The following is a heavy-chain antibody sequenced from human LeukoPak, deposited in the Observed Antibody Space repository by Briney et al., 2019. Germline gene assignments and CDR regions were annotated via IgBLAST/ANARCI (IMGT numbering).Heavy chain of an antibody. CDR3: ARDNAVPIRFLEWLSQPPYYYYYMDV. CDR2: ISSSSSYI. V-gene: IGHV3-21*01. Sequence: GGSLRLSCAASGFTFSSYSMNWVRQAPGKGLEWVSSISSSSSYIYYADSVKGRFTISRDNAKNSLYLQMNSLRAEDTAVYYCARDNAVPIRFLEWLSQPPYYYYYMDVWGKGTTVTVSS. D-gene: IGHD3-3*01. CDR1: GFTFSSYS. J-gene: IGHJ6*03.